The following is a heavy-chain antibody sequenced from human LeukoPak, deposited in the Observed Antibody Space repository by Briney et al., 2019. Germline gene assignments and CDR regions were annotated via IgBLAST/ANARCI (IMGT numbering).Heavy chain of an antibody. Sequence: SVKVSCTASGGTFTNYAFSWVRQAPGQGLEWMGRILPIFGTTNYAQNFQGSVTITADKYTSTVYMELRSLRSEHTAVYYCARDGRGGRENWFDPWGQGTLVTVSS. CDR3: ARDGRGGRENWFDP. CDR2: ILPIFGTT. J-gene: IGHJ5*02. V-gene: IGHV1-69*06. CDR1: GGTFTNYA. D-gene: IGHD2-15*01.